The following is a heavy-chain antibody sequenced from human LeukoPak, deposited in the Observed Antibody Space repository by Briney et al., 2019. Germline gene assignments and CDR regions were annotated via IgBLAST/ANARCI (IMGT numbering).Heavy chain of an antibody. CDR2: ISYDGSNK. CDR3: ARDLRISGAFDI. J-gene: IGHJ3*02. Sequence: PGGSLRLSCAASGFTFSSFTMNWVRQAPGKGLEWVAVISYDGSNKYYADSVKGRFTISRDNSKNTLYLQMNSLRAEDTAVYYCARDLRISGAFDIWGQGTMVTVSS. D-gene: IGHD2/OR15-2a*01. V-gene: IGHV3-30-3*01. CDR1: GFTFSSFT.